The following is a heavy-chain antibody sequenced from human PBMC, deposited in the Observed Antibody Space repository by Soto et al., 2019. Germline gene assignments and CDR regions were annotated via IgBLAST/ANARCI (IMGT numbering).Heavy chain of an antibody. V-gene: IGHV1-18*01. D-gene: IGHD3-3*01. J-gene: IGHJ3*02. Sequence: QVQLEQSGSEVKKPGGSVKVSCKASGYTLNNFGLSWVRQAPGQGLEWMGWISGYKGETKYAQSFQGRLTLSTDTSTNTAYMELRSLRSDDTAVYYCARDATIFGLPIVGGVFDIWGQGTMVTVSS. CDR1: GYTLNNFG. CDR2: ISGYKGET. CDR3: ARDATIFGLPIVGGVFDI.